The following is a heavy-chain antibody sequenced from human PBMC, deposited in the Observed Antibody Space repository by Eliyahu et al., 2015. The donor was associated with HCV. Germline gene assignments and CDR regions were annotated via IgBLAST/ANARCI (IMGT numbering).Heavy chain of an antibody. CDR2: IWYDGSDK. CDR3: ATMGDYYTSSRFFDY. D-gene: IGHD3-16*01. CDR1: GFTFSHYG. V-gene: IGHV3-33*01. J-gene: IGHJ4*02. Sequence: QVQLVESGGGVVQPGRSLRLSCAASGFTFSHYGMHWVRQAPGKGLGWVAVIWYDGSDKYYADSVKGRFTISRDNSKNTLYLQMNNLRAEDTAVYYCATMGDYYTSSRFFDYWGQGTLVTVSS.